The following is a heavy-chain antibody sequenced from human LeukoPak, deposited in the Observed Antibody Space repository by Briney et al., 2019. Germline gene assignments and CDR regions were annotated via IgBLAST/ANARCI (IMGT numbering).Heavy chain of an antibody. Sequence: GGSLRLSCAASGFTFSNHYMHWVRQAPGKGLEYVSAISGNGDNTHYANSVKGRFTISRDNSKNTMYLQMGSLSTEDTAVYYCARDTNREQDIWGQGTTVTVSS. CDR2: ISGNGDNT. D-gene: IGHD3-3*01. CDR1: GFTFSNHY. J-gene: IGHJ6*02. CDR3: ARDTNREQDI. V-gene: IGHV3-64*01.